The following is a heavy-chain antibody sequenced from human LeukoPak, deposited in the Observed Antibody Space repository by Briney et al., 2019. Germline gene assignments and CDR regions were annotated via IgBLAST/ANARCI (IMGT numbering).Heavy chain of an antibody. Sequence: ASVKVSCKASGYTFTSYAMTWVRQAPGQGLEWMGWINTNTGDPTYAQGFTGRFVFSLDTPVSTAYLQISSLKAEDTAVYYCARDSTLGGAINYWGQGTLVTVSS. J-gene: IGHJ4*02. CDR3: ARDSTLGGAINY. CDR1: GYTFTSYA. D-gene: IGHD1-26*01. CDR2: INTNTGDP. V-gene: IGHV7-4-1*02.